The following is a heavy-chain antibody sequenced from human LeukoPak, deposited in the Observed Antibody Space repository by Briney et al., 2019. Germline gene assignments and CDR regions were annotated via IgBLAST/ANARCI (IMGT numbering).Heavy chain of an antibody. V-gene: IGHV4-59*08. CDR1: GGSISSYY. D-gene: IGHD1-14*01. Sequence: PSETLSLTCTVSGGSISSYYWSWIRQPPGKGLEWIGYIYYSGSTNYNPSLKSRVTISVDTSKNQFSLKLSSVTAADTAVYYCARRGKWEPGGFDYWGQGTLVTVSS. CDR3: ARRGKWEPGGFDY. CDR2: IYYSGST. J-gene: IGHJ4*02.